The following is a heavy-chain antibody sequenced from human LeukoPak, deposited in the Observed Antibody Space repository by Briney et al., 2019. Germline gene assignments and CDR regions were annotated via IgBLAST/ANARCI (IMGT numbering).Heavy chain of an antibody. Sequence: ASVKVSCKASGYTFTGYYMHWVRQAPGQGLEWMGWINPNSGGTNYAQKFQGRVTMTRDTSISTAYMELSRLRSDDTAVYYCARDAGYSGYLDYWGQGTLVTVSS. CDR1: GYTFTGYY. D-gene: IGHD5-12*01. J-gene: IGHJ4*02. CDR3: ARDAGYSGYLDY. V-gene: IGHV1-2*02. CDR2: INPNSGGT.